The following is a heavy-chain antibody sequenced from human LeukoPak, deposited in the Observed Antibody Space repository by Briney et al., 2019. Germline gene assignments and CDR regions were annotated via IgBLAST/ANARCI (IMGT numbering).Heavy chain of an antibody. J-gene: IGHJ6*02. D-gene: IGHD2-2*02. V-gene: IGHV4-34*01. Sequence: SETLSLTCAVYGGSFSCYYWSWIRQPPGKGLEWIGEINHSGSTNYNPSLKSRVTISVDTSKNQFSLKLSSVTAADTAVYYCARGRADIVVVPAAIRDYYYYYGMDVWGQGTTVTVSS. CDR2: INHSGST. CDR1: GGSFSCYY. CDR3: ARGRADIVVVPAAIRDYYYYYGMDV.